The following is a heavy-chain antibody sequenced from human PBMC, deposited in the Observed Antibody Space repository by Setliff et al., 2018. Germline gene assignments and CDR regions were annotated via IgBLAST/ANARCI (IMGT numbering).Heavy chain of an antibody. Sequence: GESLKISCVTSGFTLSRFWMHWVRQVPGKGLVWVSRLHPNGITTRYADSVKGRFTIYRDMAENTLYLQMNSLRAEDTAVYYCARSPRPPTSLDYVDVWGDGTMVTVSS. V-gene: IGHV3-74*01. D-gene: IGHD2-2*01. CDR3: ARSPRPPTSLDYVDV. CDR2: LHPNGITT. J-gene: IGHJ6*03. CDR1: GFTLSRFW.